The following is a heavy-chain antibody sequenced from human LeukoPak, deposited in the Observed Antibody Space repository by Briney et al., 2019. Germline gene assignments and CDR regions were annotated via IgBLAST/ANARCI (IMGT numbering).Heavy chain of an antibody. D-gene: IGHD6-19*01. CDR2: IYTTGST. CDR3: ARQIAVAGKARFDY. Sequence: SETLSLTCTVSGGSISSYYWTWIRQPAGKGLEWLGRIYTTGSTNYNPSLNSRVTMSVDTSKNQFSLKLSSVTAADTAVYYCARQIAVAGKARFDYWGQGTLVTVSS. V-gene: IGHV4-4*07. J-gene: IGHJ4*02. CDR1: GGSISSYY.